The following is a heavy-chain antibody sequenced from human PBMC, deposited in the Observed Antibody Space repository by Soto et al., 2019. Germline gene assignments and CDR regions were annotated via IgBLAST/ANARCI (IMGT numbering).Heavy chain of an antibody. CDR1: GYTFTSYY. V-gene: IGHV1-46*01. J-gene: IGHJ4*02. CDR3: ARVCCSGGSCYSIDY. Sequence: QVQLVQSGAEVKKPGASVKVSCKASGYTFTSYYMHWVRQAPGQGLEWMGIINPSGGSTSYAQKLQGRVTMTRDTSTSTVYMELSSLRSEDTAVYYCARVCCSGGSCYSIDYWGQGTLVTVSS. D-gene: IGHD2-15*01. CDR2: INPSGGST.